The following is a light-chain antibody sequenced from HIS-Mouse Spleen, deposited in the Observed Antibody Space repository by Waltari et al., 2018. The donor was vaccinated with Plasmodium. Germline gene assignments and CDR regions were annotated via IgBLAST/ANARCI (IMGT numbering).Light chain of an antibody. J-gene: IGKJ2*01. CDR2: AAS. CDR1: QGISSY. V-gene: IGKV1-8*01. CDR3: QQYYSYPYT. Sequence: AIRMTQSPSSLSASPGDRVTITCRASQGISSYLAWDQQKPGKAPKLLIYAASTLQSGVPARFSGSGSGTDFTLTISCLQSEDFATYYCQQYYSYPYTFGQGTKLEIK.